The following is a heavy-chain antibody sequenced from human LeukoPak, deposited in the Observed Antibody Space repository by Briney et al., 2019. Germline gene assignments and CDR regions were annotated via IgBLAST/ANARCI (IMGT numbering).Heavy chain of an antibody. CDR2: ISAYNGNT. Sequence: EASVKVSCKASGYIFTSYGISWVRQAPGQGLEWMGWISAYNGNTNYAQNLQGRVTMTTDTSTSTAYMELRSLGSDDTAVYYCARGLAGPPDYWGQGTLVTVSS. D-gene: IGHD6-19*01. CDR3: ARGLAGPPDY. CDR1: GYIFTSYG. V-gene: IGHV1-18*01. J-gene: IGHJ4*02.